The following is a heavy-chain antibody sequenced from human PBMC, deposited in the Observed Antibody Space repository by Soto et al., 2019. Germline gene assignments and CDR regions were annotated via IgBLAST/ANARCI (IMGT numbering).Heavy chain of an antibody. V-gene: IGHV1-69*04. CDR1: GDTFSFYS. CDR3: ATSYGSGYRAFDY. Sequence: QVQLVQSGAEVKRPGSSVKVSCKASGDTFSFYSINLVRQAPGLGREWMGRVNPILSMSNYAQRFQGRVTMTADKSTSTAYMELSGLRSEDTAMYYCATSYGSGYRAFDYCGQGALVTVSS. CDR2: VNPILSMS. J-gene: IGHJ4*02. D-gene: IGHD3-10*01.